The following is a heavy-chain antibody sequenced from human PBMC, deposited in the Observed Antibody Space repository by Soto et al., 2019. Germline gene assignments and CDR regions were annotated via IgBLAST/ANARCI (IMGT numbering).Heavy chain of an antibody. D-gene: IGHD2-2*01. CDR2: IYYSGST. CDR1: GGSISSGGYY. Sequence: SETLSLTCTVSGGSISSGGYYWSWIRQHPGKGLEWIGYIYYSGSTYYNPSLKSRVTISVDTSKNQFSLKLSSVTAADTAVYYCARDRIDIVVVPAAMRYYYYGMDVWGQGTTVTVS. CDR3: ARDRIDIVVVPAAMRYYYYGMDV. J-gene: IGHJ6*02. V-gene: IGHV4-31*03.